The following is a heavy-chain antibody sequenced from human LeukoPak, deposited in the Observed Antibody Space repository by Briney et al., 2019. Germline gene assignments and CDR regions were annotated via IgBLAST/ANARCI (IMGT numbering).Heavy chain of an antibody. Sequence: PSETLSLTCTVSGGPISSSSYYWGWIRQPPGKGLEWIGSIYYSGSTYYNPSLKSRVTISVDTSKNQFSLKLSSVTAADTAVYYCARHPHSRGCWSGYYTDNWFDPWGQGTLVSVSS. CDR3: ARHPHSRGCWSGYYTDNWFDP. D-gene: IGHD3-3*01. CDR2: IYYSGST. V-gene: IGHV4-39*01. J-gene: IGHJ5*02. CDR1: GGPISSSSYY.